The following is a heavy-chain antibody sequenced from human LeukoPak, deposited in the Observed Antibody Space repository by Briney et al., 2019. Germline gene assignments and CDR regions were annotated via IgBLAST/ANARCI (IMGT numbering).Heavy chain of an antibody. CDR2: ISAYSGNT. V-gene: IGHV1-18*01. CDR3: ARDSSSWYPHYGMDV. D-gene: IGHD6-13*01. Sequence: ASVKVSCKASGYTFTSYGISWVRQAPGQGLEWMGWISAYSGNTNYAQKLQGRVTMTTDTSTSTAYMELRSLRSDDTAVYYCARDSSSWYPHYGMDVWGQGTTVTVSS. J-gene: IGHJ6*02. CDR1: GYTFTSYG.